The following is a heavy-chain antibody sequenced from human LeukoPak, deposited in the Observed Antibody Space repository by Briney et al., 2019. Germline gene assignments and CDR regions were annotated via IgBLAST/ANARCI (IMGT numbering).Heavy chain of an antibody. J-gene: IGHJ4*02. V-gene: IGHV3-20*04. D-gene: IGHD3-10*01. Sequence: RPGGSLRLSCAASGFTFDDYGMSWVRHAPGKGLEWVSGINWNDDSTGYADSVKGRFTISRDNAKNSVYLQMNSLRDEDTAWYYCASSLKWVRGVYPPPRFDYWGEGTLVTVFS. CDR1: GFTFDDYG. CDR3: ASSLKWVRGVYPPPRFDY. CDR2: INWNDDST.